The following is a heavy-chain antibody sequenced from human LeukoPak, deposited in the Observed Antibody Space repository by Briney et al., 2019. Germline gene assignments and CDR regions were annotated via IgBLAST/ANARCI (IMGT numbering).Heavy chain of an antibody. V-gene: IGHV4-59*11. CDR1: GGSISSHY. D-gene: IGHD5-24*01. CDR2: IYYSGST. CDR3: ARALLRDGYNYYYYMDV. Sequence: KASETLSLTCTVSGGSISSHYWSWIRQPPGKGLEWIGYIYYSGSTNYNPSLKSRVTISVGTSKNQFSLKLSSVTAADTAVYYCARALLRDGYNYYYYMDVWGKGTTVTVSS. J-gene: IGHJ6*03.